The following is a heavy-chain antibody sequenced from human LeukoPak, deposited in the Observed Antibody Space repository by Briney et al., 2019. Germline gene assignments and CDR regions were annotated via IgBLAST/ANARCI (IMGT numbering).Heavy chain of an antibody. D-gene: IGHD3-22*01. J-gene: IGHJ4*02. CDR1: GGSLSPYY. V-gene: IGHV4-34*01. Sequence: SETLSLTCSVSGGSLSPYYWSWIRQPPGGGVEWLGEINQSGSTNYNPSLKSPVTHSLEKFKKQFSLEMTSVTAADTAIYYCATLGGLYYESHGYPDFDHWGQGTLVAVSS. CDR3: ATLGGLYYESHGYPDFDH. CDR2: INQSGST.